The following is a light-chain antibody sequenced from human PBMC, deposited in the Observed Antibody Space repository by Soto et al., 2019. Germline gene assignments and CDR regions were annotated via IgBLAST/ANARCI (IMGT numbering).Light chain of an antibody. V-gene: IGKV3-11*01. CDR2: DAS. CDR1: QSVSSY. Sequence: EIVLTQSPDTLSLSPGERSTLSCRASQSVSSYLAWYQQKPGQAPRLLIYDASNRATGIPARFSGSGSGTDFTLTISSLQPDDFATYYCQQSYSTPPFGQGTRLEI. CDR3: QQSYSTPP. J-gene: IGKJ5*01.